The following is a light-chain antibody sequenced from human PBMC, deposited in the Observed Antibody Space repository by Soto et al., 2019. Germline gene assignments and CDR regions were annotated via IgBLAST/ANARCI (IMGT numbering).Light chain of an antibody. V-gene: IGKV3-15*01. J-gene: IGKJ5*01. Sequence: IVMPQSPSTLSVSPGERSSLSCIAIQSVSSNLAWYQQKPGQTPRLLIYYASTRATGIPARFSGSGSGTEFTLTISSLQSEDFAIYYCQQFNNWPRATFGQGTRLEIK. CDR3: QQFNNWPRAT. CDR2: YAS. CDR1: QSVSSN.